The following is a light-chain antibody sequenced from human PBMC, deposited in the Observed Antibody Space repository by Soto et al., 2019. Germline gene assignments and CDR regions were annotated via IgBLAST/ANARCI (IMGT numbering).Light chain of an antibody. Sequence: EIVLTQSPGTLSLSPGERATLSCRASQSVSSSYLAWYQQKPGQAPRLLIYGASSRATGMPDRFSGSGSGTDFTLTISRLDPEDFTVYYCQQYGSSPYTFGQGTKLEIK. J-gene: IGKJ2*01. CDR2: GAS. CDR3: QQYGSSPYT. V-gene: IGKV3-20*01. CDR1: QSVSSSY.